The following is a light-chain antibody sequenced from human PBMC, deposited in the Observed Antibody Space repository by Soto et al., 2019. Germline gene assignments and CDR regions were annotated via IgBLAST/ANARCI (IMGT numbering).Light chain of an antibody. V-gene: IGLV2-14*01. CDR3: SSYRSSTPYV. Sequence: QSALTQPASVSGSPGQSLTISCTGTSSDVGGYNYVSWYQQHPGKAPKLMIYDVSNRPSVVSNSFSGSKSGNTASLTISGLQDEDEADYYCSSYRSSTPYVFGTGTKLTVL. CDR2: DVS. J-gene: IGLJ1*01. CDR1: SSDVGGYNY.